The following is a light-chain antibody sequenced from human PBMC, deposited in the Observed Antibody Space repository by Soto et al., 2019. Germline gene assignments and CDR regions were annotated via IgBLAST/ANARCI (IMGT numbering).Light chain of an antibody. J-gene: IGKJ2*01. CDR3: QQYGSSPHT. Sequence: EIVLTQSPGTLSLSPGERATLSCRASQSVSSSYLAWYQQKPVQAPRRLIYGASSRATGIPDRFSGSGSGTDFTFTISRLEPEDFAVYYCQQYGSSPHTFGPGTKLEIK. CDR2: GAS. V-gene: IGKV3-20*01. CDR1: QSVSSSY.